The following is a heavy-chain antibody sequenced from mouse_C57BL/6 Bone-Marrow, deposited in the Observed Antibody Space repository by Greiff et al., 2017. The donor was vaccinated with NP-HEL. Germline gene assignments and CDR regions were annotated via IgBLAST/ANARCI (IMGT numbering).Heavy chain of an antibody. Sequence: EVKLVESEGGLVQPGSSMKLSCTASGFTFSDYYMAWVRQVPEKGLEWVANINYDGSSTYYLDSLKSRFIISRDNAKNILYLQMSSLKSEDTATYYCARDPTGTNYAMDYWGQGTSVTVSS. CDR3: ARDPTGTNYAMDY. J-gene: IGHJ4*01. V-gene: IGHV5-16*01. CDR1: GFTFSDYY. D-gene: IGHD4-1*02. CDR2: INYDGSST.